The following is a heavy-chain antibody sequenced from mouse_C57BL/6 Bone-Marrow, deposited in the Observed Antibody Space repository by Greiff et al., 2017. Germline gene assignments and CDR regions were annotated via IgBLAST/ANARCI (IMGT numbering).Heavy chain of an antibody. J-gene: IGHJ3*01. CDR2: IYPRSGNT. V-gene: IGHV1-81*01. CDR3: ARGDWDSGFAY. CDR1: GYTFTSYG. D-gene: IGHD4-1*01. Sequence: QVQLKQSGAELARPGASVKLSCKASGYTFTSYGISWVKQRTGQGLEWIGEIYPRSGNTYYNEKLKGKATLTADKSSSTAYMELRSLTSEDSAVYFWARGDWDSGFAYWGQGTLVTVSA.